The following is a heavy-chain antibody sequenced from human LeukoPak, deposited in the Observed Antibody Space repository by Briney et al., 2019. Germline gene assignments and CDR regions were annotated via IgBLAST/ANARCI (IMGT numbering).Heavy chain of an antibody. J-gene: IGHJ4*02. Sequence: PSETLSLTCTVSGGSISSSSYYWGWIRQPPGKGLEWIGSIYYSGSTYYNPSLKSRVTISVDTSKNQFSLKLSSVTAADTAVYYCARDRGTYYYDSSGYYGSNGPDYWGQGTLVTVSS. CDR1: GGSISSSSYY. CDR2: IYYSGST. V-gene: IGHV4-39*07. D-gene: IGHD3-22*01. CDR3: ARDRGTYYYDSSGYYGSNGPDY.